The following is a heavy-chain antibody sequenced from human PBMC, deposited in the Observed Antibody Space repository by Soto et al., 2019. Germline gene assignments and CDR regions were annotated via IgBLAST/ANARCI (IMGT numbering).Heavy chain of an antibody. D-gene: IGHD3-16*02. CDR1: GGPFPRGGYY. Sequence: TLCLTCTLSGGPFPRGGYYWTWIRQEPGKGLEWIGYIYYSGSTYYNPSLKSRVTISVDTSKNQFSLNLSSVTAADTAVYCCAREGYLRGVIDHFDKWGQGTLVTVSS. V-gene: IGHV4-31*03. CDR3: AREGYLRGVIDHFDK. CDR2: IYYSGST. J-gene: IGHJ4*02.